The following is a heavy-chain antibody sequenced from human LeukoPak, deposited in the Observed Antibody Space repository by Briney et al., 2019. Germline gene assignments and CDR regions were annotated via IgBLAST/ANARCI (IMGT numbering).Heavy chain of an antibody. CDR3: AKYSTDRNGSYEY. CDR1: GFTFSSYA. D-gene: IGHD3-22*01. Sequence: GGSLRLSCAASGFTFSSYAMSWVRQAPGKGLEWVSAISGSDVSTYYADSMKGRFTISRDNSKNTLYLQMNSLRAEDTAVYYFAKYSTDRNGSYEYWGQGTLVTVSS. V-gene: IGHV3-23*01. J-gene: IGHJ4*02. CDR2: ISGSDVST.